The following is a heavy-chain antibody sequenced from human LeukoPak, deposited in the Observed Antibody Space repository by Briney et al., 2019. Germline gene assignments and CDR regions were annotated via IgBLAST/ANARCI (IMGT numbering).Heavy chain of an antibody. J-gene: IGHJ4*02. CDR1: GFTVSRNY. CDR3: ARDSSSGWQHDY. Sequence: GGSLRLSCAASGFTVSRNYMSWVRQAPGKGLEWVSVIYSGGSTSYADSVKGRFTISRDNSKNTLYLQMNSLRAEDTAVYYCARDSSSGWQHDYWGQGTLVTVSS. V-gene: IGHV3-66*01. D-gene: IGHD6-19*01. CDR2: IYSGGST.